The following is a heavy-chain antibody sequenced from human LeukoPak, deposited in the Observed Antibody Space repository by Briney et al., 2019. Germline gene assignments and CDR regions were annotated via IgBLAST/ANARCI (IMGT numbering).Heavy chain of an antibody. D-gene: IGHD3-3*01. J-gene: IGHJ1*01. Sequence: GSLRLSCAASGFTFSSYWMSWVRQAPGKGLEWIGEINHSGSTNYNPSLKSRVTISVDTSKNQFSLKLSSVTAADTAVYYCARRKTARITIFGVVGTTYFQHWGQGTLVTVSS. V-gene: IGHV4-34*01. CDR3: ARRKTARITIFGVVGTTYFQH. CDR2: INHSGST. CDR1: GFTFSSYW.